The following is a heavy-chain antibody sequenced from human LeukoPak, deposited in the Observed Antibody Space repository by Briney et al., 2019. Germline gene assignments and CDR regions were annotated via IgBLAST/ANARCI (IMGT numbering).Heavy chain of an antibody. D-gene: IGHD4-23*01. CDR2: IYHSGST. Sequence: SGTLSLTCAVSGGSISSGTWWSWVRQPPGKGLERIGEIYHSGSTNNNPSLKSRVTISVDKSKNQFSLKLNSVTAADTAVYYCARVRVTPYISIDSWGQGTLVTVSS. J-gene: IGHJ4*02. CDR1: GGSISSGTW. CDR3: ARVRVTPYISIDS. V-gene: IGHV4-4*02.